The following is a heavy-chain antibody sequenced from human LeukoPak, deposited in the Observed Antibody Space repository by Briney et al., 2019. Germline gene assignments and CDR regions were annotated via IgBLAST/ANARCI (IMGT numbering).Heavy chain of an antibody. V-gene: IGHV1-69*05. CDR1: GGTFSSYA. D-gene: IGHD5-12*01. Sequence: EASVKVSCKASGGTFSSYAISWVRQAPGQGLEWMGGIIPIFGTANYAQKFQGRVTITTDESTSTAYMELSSLRSEDTAVYYCARERGYSGYDLVYWGQGTLVTVSS. J-gene: IGHJ4*02. CDR3: ARERGYSGYDLVY. CDR2: IIPIFGTA.